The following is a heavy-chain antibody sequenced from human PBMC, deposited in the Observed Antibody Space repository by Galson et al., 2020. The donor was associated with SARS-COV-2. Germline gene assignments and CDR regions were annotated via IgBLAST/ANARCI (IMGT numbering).Heavy chain of an antibody. CDR2: ISSSGSTI. V-gene: IGHV3-48*03. D-gene: IGHD5-18*01. J-gene: IGHJ4*02. CDR1: GFTFSSYA. Sequence: GGSLRLSCAASGFTFSSYAMNWVRQAPGKGLEWVSYISSSGSTIYYADSVKGRFTISRDNAKNSLYLQMNSLRAEDTAVDYCARDLGGYSYARGPSYFDYWGQGTLFTVSS. CDR3: ARDLGGYSYARGPSYFDY.